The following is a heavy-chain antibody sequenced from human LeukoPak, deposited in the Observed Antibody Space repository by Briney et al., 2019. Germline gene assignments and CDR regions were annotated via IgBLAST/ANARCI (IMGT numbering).Heavy chain of an antibody. CDR3: ARGPPRGKYYYMDV. V-gene: IGHV3-13*01. D-gene: IGHD1-1*01. CDR2: IGTASVT. J-gene: IGHJ6*03. CDR1: GFTFSSFD. Sequence: GSLRLSCAASGFTFSSFDMHWVRQPTGQGLEGVSTIGTASVTYYPGSVEGRFTLSRDNAKNSLYLQMNSLTAGDTAVYYCARGPPRGKYYYMDVWGKGTTVTVSS.